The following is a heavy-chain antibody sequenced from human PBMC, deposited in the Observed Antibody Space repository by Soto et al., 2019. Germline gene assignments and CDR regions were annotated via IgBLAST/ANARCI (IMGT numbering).Heavy chain of an antibody. J-gene: IGHJ5*02. D-gene: IGHD3-10*01. CDR3: VKNSAWFHP. CDR2: IDGAGRIT. V-gene: IGHV3-23*01. CDR1: GFTPSSSD. Sequence: EVQLLESGGGFIQPGGSLRRSCAASGFTPSSSDMSWVRQGPGEGLAWVSTIDGAGRITYYADSVKGRFTIARDNSKNTPYLKLVSLGADDTAVYYGVKNSAWFHPWGQGALVTVSS.